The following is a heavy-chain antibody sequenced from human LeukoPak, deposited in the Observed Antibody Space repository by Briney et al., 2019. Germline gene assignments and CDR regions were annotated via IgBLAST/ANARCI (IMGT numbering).Heavy chain of an antibody. CDR2: IYSGGST. J-gene: IGHJ4*02. D-gene: IGHD4-11*01. V-gene: IGHV3-53*01. Sequence: GGSLRLSCAASGFTFSSYWMSWVRQAPGKGLEWVSVIYSGGSTYYADSVKGRFTISRDNSKNTLYLQMNSLRAEDTAVYYCVRLYDDYTNGHFDSWGQGTLVTVSS. CDR1: GFTFSSYW. CDR3: VRLYDDYTNGHFDS.